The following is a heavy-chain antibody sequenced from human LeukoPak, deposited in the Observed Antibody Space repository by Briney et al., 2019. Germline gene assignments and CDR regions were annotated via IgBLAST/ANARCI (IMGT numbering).Heavy chain of an antibody. CDR1: GFTFSSYS. V-gene: IGHV3-21*01. Sequence: GGSLRLSCAASGFTFSSYSMNWVRQAPGKGLEWVSSISSSSSYIYCADSVKGRFTISRDNAKNSLYLQMNSLRAEDTAVYYCARVVAVAGTDYWGQGTLVTVSS. D-gene: IGHD6-19*01. CDR2: ISSSSSYI. CDR3: ARVVAVAGTDY. J-gene: IGHJ4*02.